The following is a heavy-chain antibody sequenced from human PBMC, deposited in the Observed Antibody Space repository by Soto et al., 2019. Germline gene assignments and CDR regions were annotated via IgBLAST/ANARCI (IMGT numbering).Heavy chain of an antibody. J-gene: IGHJ4*02. V-gene: IGHV4-61*01. CDR2: IYYSGST. CDR1: GGSVSSGSYY. Sequence: SETLSLTCTVSGGSVSSGSYYWSWIRQPPGKGLEWIGYIYYSGSTNYNPSLKSRVTISVDTSKNQFSLKLSSVTAADTAVYYCARVGDIVATTPFDYWGQGTLVTVSS. D-gene: IGHD5-12*01. CDR3: ARVGDIVATTPFDY.